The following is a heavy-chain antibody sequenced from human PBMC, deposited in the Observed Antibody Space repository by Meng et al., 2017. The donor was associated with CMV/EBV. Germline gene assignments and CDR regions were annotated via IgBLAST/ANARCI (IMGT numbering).Heavy chain of an antibody. CDR1: GYTFTGYY. CDR3: ARFKGMDV. Sequence: ASLTVSCKASGYTFTGYYMHWARQAPGQGPGWMGWINPNSGGTNYAQKFQGRVTITRNTSISTAYMELSSLRSEDTAVYYCARFKGMDVWGQGTTVTVSS. CDR2: INPNSGGT. V-gene: IGHV1-2*02. J-gene: IGHJ6*02.